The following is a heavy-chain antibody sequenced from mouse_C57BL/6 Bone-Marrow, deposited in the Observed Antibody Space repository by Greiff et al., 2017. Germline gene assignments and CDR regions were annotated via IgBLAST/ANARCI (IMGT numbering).Heavy chain of an antibody. D-gene: IGHD1-1*01. CDR3: AREGDYGSSYDFDY. CDR1: GYTFTSYW. Sequence: QVQLQQPGAELVMPGASVKLSCKASGYTFTSYWMHWVKQRPGQGLEWIGEIDPSDSYTNYNQKFKGKSTLTVDISSSTAYMQLSSLTSEDSAVYYCAREGDYGSSYDFDYWGQGTTLTVSS. CDR2: IDPSDSYT. V-gene: IGHV1-69*01. J-gene: IGHJ2*01.